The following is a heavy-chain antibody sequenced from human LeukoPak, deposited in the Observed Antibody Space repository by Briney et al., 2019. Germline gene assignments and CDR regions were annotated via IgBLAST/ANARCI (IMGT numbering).Heavy chain of an antibody. CDR1: DGSISSSSYY. V-gene: IGHV4-39*07. Sequence: SETLSLTCTVSDGSISSSSYYWGWIRQPPGKGLEWIGSIYYSGSTYYNPSLKSRVTISVDTSKNQFSLKLSSVTAADTAVYYCARGRETGDVDYWGQGTLVTVSS. D-gene: IGHD1-1*01. CDR2: IYYSGST. J-gene: IGHJ4*02. CDR3: ARGRETGDVDY.